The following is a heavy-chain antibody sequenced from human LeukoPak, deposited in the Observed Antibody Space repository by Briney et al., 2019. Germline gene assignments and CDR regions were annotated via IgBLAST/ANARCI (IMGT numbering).Heavy chain of an antibody. CDR3: AREVLGYCSGGSCYSAVDWYFDL. D-gene: IGHD2-15*01. Sequence: PSETLSLTCTVSGGSISNYYWSWIRQPPGKGLEWIGYIYYSGSTNYNPSLKSRVTISVDTSKNQFSLKLSSVTAADTAVYYCAREVLGYCSGGSCYSAVDWYFDLWGRGTLVTVSS. J-gene: IGHJ2*01. V-gene: IGHV4-59*01. CDR1: GGSISNYY. CDR2: IYYSGST.